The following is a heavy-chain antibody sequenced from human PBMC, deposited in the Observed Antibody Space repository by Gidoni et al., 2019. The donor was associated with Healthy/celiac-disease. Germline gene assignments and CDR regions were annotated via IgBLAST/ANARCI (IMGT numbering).Heavy chain of an antibody. CDR2: INHSGST. CDR1: GGSFSGSY. V-gene: IGHV4-34*01. CDR3: ARVGYCSGGSCYSAVEY. Sequence: VQLQQWGAGLLKPSETLSLTCAVYGGSFSGSYWSWIRQPPGKGLEWIGEINHSGSTNYNPSLKGRVTISVDTSKNQFSLKLSSVTAADTAVYYCARVGYCSGGSCYSAVEYWGQGTLVTVSS. J-gene: IGHJ4*02. D-gene: IGHD2-15*01.